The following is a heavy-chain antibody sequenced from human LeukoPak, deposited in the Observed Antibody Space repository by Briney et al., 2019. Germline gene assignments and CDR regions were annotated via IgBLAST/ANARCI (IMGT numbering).Heavy chain of an antibody. CDR1: GGSISSYY. V-gene: IGHV4-34*01. CDR2: INHSGST. D-gene: IGHD3-22*01. Sequence: SETLSLTCTVSGGSISSYYWSWIRQPPGKGLEWIGEINHSGSTNYNPSLKSRVTISVDTSKNQFSLKLSSVTAADTAVYYCARGLNEGEPDYYDSSGYYYYFDYWGQGTLVTVSS. CDR3: ARGLNEGEPDYYDSSGYYYYFDY. J-gene: IGHJ4*02.